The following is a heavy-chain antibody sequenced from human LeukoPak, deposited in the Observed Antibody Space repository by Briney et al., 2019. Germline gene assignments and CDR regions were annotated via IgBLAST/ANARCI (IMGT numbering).Heavy chain of an antibody. J-gene: IGHJ6*02. CDR1: GFTFSSYS. Sequence: SGGSLRLSCAASGFTFSSYSMNWVRQAPWKGLEWVSSISSSSSYIYYADSVKGRFTVSRDNAKNSLYLQMNSLRAEDTALYYCAKDIAAAGYYYYGMDVWGQGTTVTVSS. D-gene: IGHD6-13*01. V-gene: IGHV3-21*04. CDR2: ISSSSSYI. CDR3: AKDIAAAGYYYYGMDV.